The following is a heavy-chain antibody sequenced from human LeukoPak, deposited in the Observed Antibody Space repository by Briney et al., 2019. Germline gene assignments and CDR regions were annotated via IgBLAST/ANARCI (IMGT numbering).Heavy chain of an antibody. CDR3: ARRLTSGMDV. D-gene: IGHD1-1*01. V-gene: IGHV5-51*01. J-gene: IGHJ6*02. Sequence: GESLKTSCKGSGYTFARYWIAWVRQMPGKGLEWMGMIYAGDSDTRYRPSFQGQVIMSVDKSINTAHLQWNSLKASDTAMYYCARRLTSGMDVWGQGTPVTVSS. CDR2: IYAGDSDT. CDR1: GYTFARYW.